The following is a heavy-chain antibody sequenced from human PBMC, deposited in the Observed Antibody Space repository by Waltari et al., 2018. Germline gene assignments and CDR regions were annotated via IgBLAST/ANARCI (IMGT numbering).Heavy chain of an antibody. D-gene: IGHD3-10*01. J-gene: IGHJ4*02. V-gene: IGHV4-39*01. CDR2: IYYRGST. CDR1: GGSISSSGYY. Sequence: QLQLQESGPGLVKPSETLSLTCTVSGGSISSSGYYWGWIRQPPGKGLEWIGSIYYRGSTYYNPSLKSRVNISVDTSKNQFSLKVSSVTAADTAVYYWARHESWSGVGNYWGQGALVTVSS. CDR3: ARHESWSGVGNY.